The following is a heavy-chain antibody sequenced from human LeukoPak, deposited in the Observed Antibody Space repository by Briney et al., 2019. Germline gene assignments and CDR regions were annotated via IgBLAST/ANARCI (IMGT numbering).Heavy chain of an antibody. J-gene: IGHJ4*02. CDR2: ISIDGKTT. CDR1: GFTFSSYW. V-gene: IGHV3-74*01. Sequence: PGGSLRLSCAASGFTFSSYWMHWVRQAPGKGPVWVSRISIDGKTTNYADSVKGRFTISRDNAKNILDLQMNSLRVEDTAVYYCTRDLGGATWGEWNYWGQGTLVTVSS. D-gene: IGHD1-26*01. CDR3: TRDLGGATWGEWNY.